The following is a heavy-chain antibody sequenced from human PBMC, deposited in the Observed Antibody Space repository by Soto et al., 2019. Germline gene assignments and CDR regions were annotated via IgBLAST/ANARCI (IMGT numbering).Heavy chain of an antibody. Sequence: SETLSLTCTVSGGSISSYYWSWIRQPPGKGLEWIGYIYYSGSTNYNPSLKSRVTISVDTSKNQFSLKLSSVTAADTAVYYCARSKSGYDYFFDYWGQGTLVTVSS. CDR1: GGSISSYY. D-gene: IGHD5-12*01. V-gene: IGHV4-59*08. CDR2: IYYSGST. J-gene: IGHJ4*02. CDR3: ARSKSGYDYFFDY.